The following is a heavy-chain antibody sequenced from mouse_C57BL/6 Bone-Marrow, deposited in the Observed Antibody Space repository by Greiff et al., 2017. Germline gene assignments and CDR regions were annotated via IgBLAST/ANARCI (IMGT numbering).Heavy chain of an antibody. V-gene: IGHV1-54*01. Sequence: QVQLQQSGAELVRPGTSVKVSCKASGYAFTNYLIEWVKQRPGQGLEWIGVLIPESGGTNYNEKFKGKVTLTADKSPSTAYMQLSSLTSEDSAVYFCARSKNWDSWFAYGGQGTLVTVSA. D-gene: IGHD4-1*01. J-gene: IGHJ3*01. CDR3: ARSKNWDSWFAY. CDR1: GYAFTNYL. CDR2: LIPESGGT.